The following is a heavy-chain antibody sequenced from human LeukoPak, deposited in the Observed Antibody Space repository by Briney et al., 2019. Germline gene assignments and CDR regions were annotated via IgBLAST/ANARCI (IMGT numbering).Heavy chain of an antibody. CDR3: ARELTYYYDSSDRGY. D-gene: IGHD3-22*01. Sequence: SETLSLTCTVSGGSISSGGYYWSWIRQPPGKGLEWIGEINHSGSTNYNPSLKSRVTISVDTSKNQFSLKLSSVTAADTAVYYCARELTYYYDSSDRGYWGQGTLVTVSS. CDR2: INHSGST. CDR1: GGSISSGGYY. V-gene: IGHV4-39*07. J-gene: IGHJ4*02.